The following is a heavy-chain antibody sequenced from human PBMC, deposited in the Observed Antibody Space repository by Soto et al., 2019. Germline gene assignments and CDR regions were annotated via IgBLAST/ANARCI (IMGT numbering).Heavy chain of an antibody. CDR1: GFTFSSYG. CDR2: IRYDGSNK. V-gene: IGHV3-33*01. CDR3: ARDRPGYSYGYVFHY. D-gene: IGHD5-18*01. J-gene: IGHJ4*02. Sequence: GGSLRLSCAASGFTFSSYGMHWVRQAPGKGLEWVAVIRYDGSNKYYADSVKGRFTISRDNSKNTLYLQMNSLRAEDTAVYYCARDRPGYSYGYVFHYWGQGTLVTVSS.